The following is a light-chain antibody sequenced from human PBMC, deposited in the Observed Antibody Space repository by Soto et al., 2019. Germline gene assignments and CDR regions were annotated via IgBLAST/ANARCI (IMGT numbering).Light chain of an antibody. CDR2: ENN. CDR1: SSNVGNNY. J-gene: IGLJ2*01. V-gene: IGLV1-51*02. CDR3: GTWDSSLSADAV. Sequence: QSVLTQPPSVSAAPGQKVTISCSGSSSNVGNNYVSWYQQLPGTAPKLLIYENNKRPSGITDRFSGSKSGTSATLGITGLQTGDEADYYCGTWDSSLSADAVFGGGTQLTVL.